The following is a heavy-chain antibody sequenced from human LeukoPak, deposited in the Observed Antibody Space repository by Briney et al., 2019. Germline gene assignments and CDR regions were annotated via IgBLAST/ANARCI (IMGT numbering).Heavy chain of an antibody. Sequence: GASVKVSCKASGGTFSSYAISWVRQAPGQGLEWMGGIIPIFGTANYAQKFQGRVTITADKSTSTAYMELSSLRSEDTAVYYCARDGDVDTAMVFRGQTHFDIWGQGTMVTVTS. V-gene: IGHV1-69*06. J-gene: IGHJ3*02. D-gene: IGHD5-18*01. CDR3: ARDGDVDTAMVFRGQTHFDI. CDR1: GGTFSSYA. CDR2: IIPIFGTA.